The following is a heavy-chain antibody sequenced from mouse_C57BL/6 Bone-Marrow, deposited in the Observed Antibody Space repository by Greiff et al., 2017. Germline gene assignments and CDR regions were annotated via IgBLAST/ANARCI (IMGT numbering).Heavy chain of an antibody. Sequence: VQLQQPGAELVKPGASVKMSCKASGYTFTSYWITWVKQRPGQGLEWIGDIYPGSGSTNYTEKFKSKATLTVATSSSTAYMQLSSLTSEDSAVYCCRRKATVVGEGFAYWGQGTLVTVSA. D-gene: IGHD1-1*01. V-gene: IGHV1-55*01. CDR1: GYTFTSYW. CDR3: RRKATVVGEGFAY. J-gene: IGHJ3*01. CDR2: IYPGSGST.